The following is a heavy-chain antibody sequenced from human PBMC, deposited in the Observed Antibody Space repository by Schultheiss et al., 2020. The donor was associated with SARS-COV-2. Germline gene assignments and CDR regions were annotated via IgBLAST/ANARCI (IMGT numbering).Heavy chain of an antibody. D-gene: IGHD6-13*01. CDR3: AKDGGIEYSSSWIDY. Sequence: GGSLRLSCAASGFPFSSYSMSWVRQAPGKGLEWVSSISGSGSSTSYADSVKGRFTISRDNSKNTLYLQMNSLRAEDTAVYYCAKDGGIEYSSSWIDYWGQGTLVTVSS. V-gene: IGHV3-23*01. CDR2: ISGSGSST. CDR1: GFPFSSYS. J-gene: IGHJ4*02.